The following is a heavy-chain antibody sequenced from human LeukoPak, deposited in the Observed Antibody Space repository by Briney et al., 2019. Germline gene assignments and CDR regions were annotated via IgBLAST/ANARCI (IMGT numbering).Heavy chain of an antibody. V-gene: IGHV1-2*06. CDR2: INPNSGGT. CDR3: ASEGYCSSTSCYWGNY. D-gene: IGHD2-2*01. J-gene: IGHJ4*02. CDR1: GYTFTGYY. Sequence: GASVKVSCKASGYTFTGYYMHWVRQAPGQGLEWMGRINPNSGGTNYAQKFQGRVTMTRDTSISTAYMELCRLRSDDTAVYYCASEGYCSSTSCYWGNYWGQGTLVTVSS.